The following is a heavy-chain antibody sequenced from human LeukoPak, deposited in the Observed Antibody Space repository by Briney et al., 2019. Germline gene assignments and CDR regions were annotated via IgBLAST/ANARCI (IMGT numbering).Heavy chain of an antibody. CDR2: IIPIFGTA. CDR3: ARDRGYGSGSYYEYYFDY. CDR1: GYIFTNYA. J-gene: IGHJ4*02. D-gene: IGHD3-10*01. Sequence: SVKVSCKASGYIFTNYAMNWVRQAPGQGLEWMGGIIPIFGTANYAQKFQGRVTITADESTSTAYMELSSLRSEDTAVYYCARDRGYGSGSYYEYYFDYWGQGTLVTVSS. V-gene: IGHV1-69*13.